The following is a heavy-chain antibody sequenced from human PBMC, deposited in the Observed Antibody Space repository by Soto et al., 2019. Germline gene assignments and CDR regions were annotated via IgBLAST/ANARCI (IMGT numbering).Heavy chain of an antibody. CDR1: GGSVSSGSYY. CDR2: IYYSGST. V-gene: IGHV4-61*01. CDR3: ARGGYYYDSSGYSGVSVHFDY. Sequence: SETLSLTCTVSGGSVSSGSYYWSWIRQPPGKGLEWIGYIYYSGSTNYNPSLKSRVTISVDTSKNQFSLKLSSVTAADTAVYYCARGGYYYDSSGYSGVSVHFDYWGQGTLVTVSS. D-gene: IGHD3-22*01. J-gene: IGHJ4*02.